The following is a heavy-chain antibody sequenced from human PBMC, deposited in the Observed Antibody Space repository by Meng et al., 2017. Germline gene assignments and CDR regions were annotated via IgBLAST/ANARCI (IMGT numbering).Heavy chain of an antibody. D-gene: IGHD6-13*01. V-gene: IGHV2-5*01. J-gene: IGHJ1*01. CDR3: AHIPYSSSWYEYFQH. Sequence: TWKKSGPQLVKPKQTFSLTCTFTGFPLSTSGVGGGWIRQPPGKALEWLALIYWNDDKRYSPSLKSRLTITKDTSKNQVVLTMTNMDPVDTATYYCAHIPYSSSWYEYFQHWGQGTLVTVSS. CDR1: GFPLSTSGVG. CDR2: IYWNDDK.